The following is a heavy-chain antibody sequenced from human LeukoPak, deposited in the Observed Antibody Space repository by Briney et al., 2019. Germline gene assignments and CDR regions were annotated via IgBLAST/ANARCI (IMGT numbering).Heavy chain of an antibody. J-gene: IGHJ5*02. Sequence: GGSLRLSCAASKFTFSSYWMHWVRQAPGKGLVWVSRINTDGSSTNYADSVKGRFTISRDNAKNSLYLQMNSLRAEDTAVYYCARDRGASKWFSAYYYDSSGSGWFDPWGQGTLVTVSS. V-gene: IGHV3-74*01. D-gene: IGHD3-22*01. CDR3: ARDRGASKWFSAYYYDSSGSGWFDP. CDR2: INTDGSST. CDR1: KFTFSSYW.